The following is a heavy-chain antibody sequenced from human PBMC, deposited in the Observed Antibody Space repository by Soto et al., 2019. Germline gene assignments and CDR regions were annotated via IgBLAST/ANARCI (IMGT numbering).Heavy chain of an antibody. D-gene: IGHD3-9*01. CDR1: DDSINSDKYY. CDR2: IYFRGNA. CDR3: ARLEGLATISYSFDF. Sequence: QLQLQESGPGLVKPSETLSLTCSVSDDSINSDKYYWCWLRQPPGKGLEWIGSIYFRGNAYYNPSLQTRVTISLDKSKSQFSLKLNSVTAADSAVYFCARLEGLATISYSFDFWGPGALVTVSS. J-gene: IGHJ4*02. V-gene: IGHV4-39*01.